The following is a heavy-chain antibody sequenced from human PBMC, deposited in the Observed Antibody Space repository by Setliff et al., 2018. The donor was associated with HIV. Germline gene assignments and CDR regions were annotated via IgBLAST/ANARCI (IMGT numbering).Heavy chain of an antibody. CDR1: GFAFGDYV. Sequence: GGSLRLSCTASGFAFGDYVMSWFRQAPGKGLEWVGFIRSKASGGTTEYAASVKGRFTISRDDSKSIAYLQMSSLKTEDTAVYYCSSTRQGRGDCCSQTACLPWDWGQGTLVTVSS. CDR3: SSTRQGRGDCCSQTACLPWD. D-gene: IGHD2-2*01. CDR2: IRSKASGGTT. V-gene: IGHV3-49*03. J-gene: IGHJ4*02.